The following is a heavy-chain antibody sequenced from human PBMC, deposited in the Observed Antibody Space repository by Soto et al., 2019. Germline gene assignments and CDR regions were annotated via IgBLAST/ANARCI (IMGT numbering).Heavy chain of an antibody. CDR2: IKPDGSEK. CDR3: ARSITCLGVVTISDDNWFDP. J-gene: IGHJ5*02. D-gene: IGHD3-3*01. CDR1: GLTFSSYW. V-gene: IGHV3-7*03. Sequence: EGQLVESGGGLVQPGGSLRLPCEASGLTFSSYWMTWVRQAPGKGLEWVADIKPDGSEKYYVDSVEGRFTISRDNAKKSIYLDMNSLRLEATAAYYCARSITCLGVVTISDDNWFDPCGQGTPVTVSS.